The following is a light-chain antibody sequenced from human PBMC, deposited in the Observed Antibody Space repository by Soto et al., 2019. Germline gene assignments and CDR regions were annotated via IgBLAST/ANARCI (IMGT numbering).Light chain of an antibody. J-gene: IGKJ5*01. CDR2: LGS. Sequence: DFVMTQSPLSLPVTPGEPASISCRSSQSLLHSNGYNYLDWYLQKPGQSPQLLIYLGSNRASGVPDRFSGSGSGSDFTLKISRVEAEDVRIYYCMQALQIPPTFGQGTRLEIK. CDR1: QSLLHSNGYNY. CDR3: MQALQIPPT. V-gene: IGKV2-28*01.